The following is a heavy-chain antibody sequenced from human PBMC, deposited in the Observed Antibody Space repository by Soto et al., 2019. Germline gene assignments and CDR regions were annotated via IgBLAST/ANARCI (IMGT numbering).Heavy chain of an antibody. D-gene: IGHD3-22*01. Sequence: GGSLRLSCAGSGLIFSDYYMSWIRQVPGKGLEWISYISSSGSYTNYADSVKGRFTISRDSVKNSLYLQMNSLSPEDTAVYHSARVRGYYDSSRYYHDYPAQRTPVTVSS. CDR2: ISSSGSYT. J-gene: IGHJ4*02. V-gene: IGHV3-11*05. CDR3: ARVRGYYDSSRYYHDY. CDR1: GLIFSDYY.